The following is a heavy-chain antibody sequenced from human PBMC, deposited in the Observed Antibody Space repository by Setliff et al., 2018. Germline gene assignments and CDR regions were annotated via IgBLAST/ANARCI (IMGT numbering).Heavy chain of an antibody. J-gene: IGHJ4*02. CDR2: VYYNGAT. CDR3: ARTHCTTTSCFYFHY. Sequence: PSETLSLTCSVSGGYINNGDNYWTWIRQPPGKGLEWIGHVYYNGATHYSPSFKSRLSISADTSKNQFSLKLTSVTAADTAVYYCARTHCTTTSCFYFHYWGQGTVVTVS. CDR1: GGYINNGDNY. V-gene: IGHV4-30-4*08. D-gene: IGHD2-2*01.